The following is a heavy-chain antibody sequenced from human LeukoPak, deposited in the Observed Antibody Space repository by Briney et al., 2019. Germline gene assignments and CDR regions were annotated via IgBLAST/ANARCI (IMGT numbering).Heavy chain of an antibody. Sequence: GGSLRLSCAASGFTFSSYWMSWVRQAPGKGLEWVANIKQDGSEKYYVDSVKGRSTISRDNAKNSLYLQINSLRAEDTAIYYCARRGYSDSSGYDYWGQGTLVTVSS. V-gene: IGHV3-7*01. J-gene: IGHJ4*02. D-gene: IGHD3-22*01. CDR2: IKQDGSEK. CDR1: GFTFSSYW. CDR3: ARRGYSDSSGYDY.